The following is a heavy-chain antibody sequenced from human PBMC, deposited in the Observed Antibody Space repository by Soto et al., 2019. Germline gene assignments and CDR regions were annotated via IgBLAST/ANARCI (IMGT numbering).Heavy chain of an antibody. CDR3: AAVFSDSSGWYRVLDI. CDR2: IVPVFGRP. D-gene: IGHD6-19*01. Sequence: SVKVSCKASGGSFSNFGISWVRQAPGQGLEWMGGIVPVFGRPNYAQRFRGRLTITADESTSTGYMELISLRSDDTAVYYCAAVFSDSSGWYRVLDIWGQGTMVTVSS. J-gene: IGHJ3*02. CDR1: GGSFSNFG. V-gene: IGHV1-69*13.